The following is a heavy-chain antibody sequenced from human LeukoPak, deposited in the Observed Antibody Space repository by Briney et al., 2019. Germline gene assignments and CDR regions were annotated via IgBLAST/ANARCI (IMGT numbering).Heavy chain of an antibody. D-gene: IGHD5-24*01. V-gene: IGHV3-11*03. CDR2: ISSSSSYT. J-gene: IGHJ4*02. Sequence: PGGSLRLSCAASGFTFSDYYMTWIHQTPGKGLEWVSFISSSSSYTNYADPVKGRFTISRDNAKSSLFLQMNSLRAEDTAVYYCARWSSGGYNFNYWGQGTLVTVSS. CDR3: ARWSSGGYNFNY. CDR1: GFTFSDYY.